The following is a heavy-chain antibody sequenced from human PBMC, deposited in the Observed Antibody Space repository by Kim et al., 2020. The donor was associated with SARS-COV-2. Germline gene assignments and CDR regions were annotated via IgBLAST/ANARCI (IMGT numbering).Heavy chain of an antibody. CDR1: GGSISSNY. V-gene: IGHV4-59*01. CDR3: ARSVGGLDSSGDHCWFDP. CDR2: IYYSGST. Sequence: SETLSLTCTVSGGSISSNYWSWIGQQPRKGVVWSGYIYYSGSTNYNPPLKSRVTISVDTSKNQFSLKLSSVTAADTAVYYCARSVGGLDSSGDHCWFDPWGQGTLVTVSS. D-gene: IGHD3-22*01. J-gene: IGHJ5*02.